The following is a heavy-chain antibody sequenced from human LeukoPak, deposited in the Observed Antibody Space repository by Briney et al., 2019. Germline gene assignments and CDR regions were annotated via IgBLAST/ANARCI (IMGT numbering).Heavy chain of an antibody. V-gene: IGHV4-34*01. CDR3: ARWRYCSSTSCYWDFDY. CDR2: INHSGST. D-gene: IGHD2-2*01. Sequence: SETLSLTCAVYGGSLSGYYWSWIRQPPGKGLEWIGEINHSGSTNYNPSLKSRVTISVDTSKNQFSLKLSSVTAADTAVYYCARWRYCSSTSCYWDFDYWGQGTLVTVSS. CDR1: GGSLSGYY. J-gene: IGHJ4*02.